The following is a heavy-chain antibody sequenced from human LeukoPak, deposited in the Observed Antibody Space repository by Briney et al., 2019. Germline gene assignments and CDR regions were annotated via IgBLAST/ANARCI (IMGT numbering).Heavy chain of an antibody. V-gene: IGHV1-18*01. CDR1: GYTFTSYA. CDR3: ARHRAAAGMGHYYYGMDV. J-gene: IGHJ6*02. Sequence: ASVKVSCKASGYTFTSYAMNWVRQAPGQGLEWMGWISVYNGNTNYAQKFQGRVTMTTDTSTSIVYMELRSLRSDDTAVYYCARHRAAAGMGHYYYGMDVWGQGTTVTVSS. D-gene: IGHD6-13*01. CDR2: ISVYNGNT.